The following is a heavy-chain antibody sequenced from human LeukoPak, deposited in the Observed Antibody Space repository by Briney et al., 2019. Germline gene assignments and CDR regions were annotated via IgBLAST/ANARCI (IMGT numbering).Heavy chain of an antibody. CDR3: ARTRSSTWHLLDY. Sequence: PSETLSLTCTVSGGSISTSYWNWVRHPPGKGLEWIGYILYSGSTNYNPSLESRVTISVDTSKNQFSLKLTSVTAADTAVYYCARTRSSTWHLLDYWGQGTLVTVSS. V-gene: IGHV4-59*01. CDR2: ILYSGST. CDR1: GGSISTSY. D-gene: IGHD6-13*01. J-gene: IGHJ4*02.